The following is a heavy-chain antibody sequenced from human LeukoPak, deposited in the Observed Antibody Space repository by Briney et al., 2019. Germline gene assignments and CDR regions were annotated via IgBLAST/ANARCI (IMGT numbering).Heavy chain of an antibody. D-gene: IGHD3-10*01. J-gene: IGHJ3*02. CDR2: KYYRSKWYS. CDR3: ARGGLVRRTINSLIAFDI. V-gene: IGHV6-1*01. Sequence: SQTLSLTCALSGDSVSNDRAGWNWLRQSPSRGLEWLGRKYYRSKWYSDDAVSVKSRITINTYTAKNQFTLQLQSVTPDDTALYYCARGGLVRRTINSLIAFDIWGQGIMVTVSS. CDR1: GDSVSNDRAG.